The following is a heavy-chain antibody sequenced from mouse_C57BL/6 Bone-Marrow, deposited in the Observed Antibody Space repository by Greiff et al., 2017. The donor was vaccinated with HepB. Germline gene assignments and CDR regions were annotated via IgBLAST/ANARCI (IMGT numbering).Heavy chain of an antibody. V-gene: IGHV5-4*03. CDR1: GFTFSSYA. CDR3: ATYYLYAMDY. Sequence: DVKLVESGGGLVKPGGSLKLSCAASGFTFSSYAMSWVRQTPEKRLEWVATISDGGSYTYYPDNVKGRFTISRDNAKNNLYLQMSHLKSEDTAMYYCATYYLYAMDYWGQGTSVTVSS. CDR2: ISDGGSYT. J-gene: IGHJ4*01. D-gene: IGHD2-10*01.